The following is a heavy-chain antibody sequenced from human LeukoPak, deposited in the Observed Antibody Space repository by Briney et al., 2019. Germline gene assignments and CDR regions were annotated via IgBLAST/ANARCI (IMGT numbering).Heavy chain of an antibody. D-gene: IGHD6-19*01. CDR1: GFTVSSNY. CDR3: ARAPSGWSDYWYFDL. V-gene: IGHV3-53*01. Sequence: GGSLRLSCAASGFTVSSNYMSCVRQAPGKGLEWVSLIYSGGVTYYADSVKGRFIISRDNSKNTLFLQMNSLRAEDTAVYYCARAPSGWSDYWYFDLWGRGTLVTVSS. J-gene: IGHJ2*01. CDR2: IYSGGVT.